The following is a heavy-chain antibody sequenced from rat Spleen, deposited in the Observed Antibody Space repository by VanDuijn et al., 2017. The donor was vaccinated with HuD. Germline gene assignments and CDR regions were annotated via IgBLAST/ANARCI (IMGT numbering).Heavy chain of an antibody. CDR3: ARSGNIGTTWFAY. Sequence: QVQLQQSGVELAKPGSSVKISCKASGYTFTSYYINWIKQTTGQGLEWIGRIGPGTGDTNYSEKFKGKATFTQDKSSSTAYMQLNSLTPEDTTVYYCARSGNIGTTWFAYWGQGTLVTVSS. D-gene: IGHD1-5*01. J-gene: IGHJ3*01. CDR1: GYTFTSYY. CDR2: IGPGTGDT. V-gene: IGHV1-32*01.